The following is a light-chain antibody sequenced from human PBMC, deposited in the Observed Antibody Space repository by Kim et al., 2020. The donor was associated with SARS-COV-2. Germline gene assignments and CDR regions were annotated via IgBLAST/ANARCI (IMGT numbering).Light chain of an antibody. Sequence: VSPGERATLSCRASQSVSSNLAWYQQKPGQVPRLLIYGASTRATGIPARFSGSGSGTEFTLTISSLQSEDFAVYYCQQYNNWPLYTFGQGTKLEI. V-gene: IGKV3-15*01. J-gene: IGKJ2*01. CDR2: GAS. CDR1: QSVSSN. CDR3: QQYNNWPLYT.